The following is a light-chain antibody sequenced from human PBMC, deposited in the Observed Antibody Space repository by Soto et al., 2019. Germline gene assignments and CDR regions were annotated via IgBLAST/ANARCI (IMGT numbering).Light chain of an antibody. J-gene: IGKJ1*01. Sequence: EIVLTQSPATLSLSPGERATLSCRASQSVSSNLAWYQQKPGQAPRLLIYGASNRATGIPDRFSGSGSGTDFTLTISRLEPEDFAVYYCQQYNNWPRTFGQGTKV. CDR3: QQYNNWPRT. V-gene: IGKV3-11*01. CDR2: GAS. CDR1: QSVSSN.